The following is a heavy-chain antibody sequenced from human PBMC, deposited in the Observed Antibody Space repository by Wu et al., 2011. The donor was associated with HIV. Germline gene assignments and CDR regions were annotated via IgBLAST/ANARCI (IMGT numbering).Heavy chain of an antibody. Sequence: PGSSVKVSCKASGATFSSYAISWVRQAPGQGLEWMGRIIPIFGTANYAQKFQGRVTITADKSTSTAYMELSSLRSEDTAVYYCARSGVSAEYYFYYMNVWGKGTTVTVSS. CDR3: ARSGVSAEYYFYYMNV. CDR1: GATFSSYA. J-gene: IGHJ6*03. D-gene: IGHD2-2*01. CDR2: IIPIFGTA. V-gene: IGHV1-69*06.